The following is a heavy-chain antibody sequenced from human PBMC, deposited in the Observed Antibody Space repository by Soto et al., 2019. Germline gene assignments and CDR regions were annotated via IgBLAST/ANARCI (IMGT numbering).Heavy chain of an antibody. J-gene: IGHJ5*02. CDR1: GYTFTSYG. CDR2: ISAYDGNT. Sequence: QVQLVQSGVELKKPGASVKVSCKASGYTFTSYGITWVRQAPGQGLEWMGWISAYDGNTNYAQKFQGRVTMTTDTSTSTAYIVLRSLRSDETAVYYCAREWDYYDTSGSFTNWFDPWGEGTLVTVSS. V-gene: IGHV1-18*01. D-gene: IGHD3-22*01. CDR3: AREWDYYDTSGSFTNWFDP.